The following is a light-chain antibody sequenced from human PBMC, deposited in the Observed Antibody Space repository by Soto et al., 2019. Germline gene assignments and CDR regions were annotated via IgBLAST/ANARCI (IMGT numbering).Light chain of an antibody. CDR3: SSYSHSPPSYV. J-gene: IGLJ1*01. CDR2: HVT. Sequence: QSVLTQPASVSGSPGQSITISCTGSSVDDGDYNSVSWYQQHPGKAPKVMIYHVTIRASGVSNRFSGSKSGNTASLTISGLHAEDEADYYCSSYSHSPPSYVFGTGTKVTVL. V-gene: IGLV2-14*03. CDR1: SVDDGDYNS.